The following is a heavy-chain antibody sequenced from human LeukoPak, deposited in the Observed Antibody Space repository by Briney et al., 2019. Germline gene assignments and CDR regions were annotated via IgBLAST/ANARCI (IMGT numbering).Heavy chain of an antibody. Sequence: GASVKVSCKASGYTFTSYDINWVRQATGQGLEWMGWMNPNSGNTGYAQKFQGRVTMTRNTSISTAYMELSSLRSEDTAVYYCAGEITIFGVANVNWFDPWGQGTLVTVSS. J-gene: IGHJ5*02. CDR1: GYTFTSYD. CDR3: AGEITIFGVANVNWFDP. D-gene: IGHD3-3*01. V-gene: IGHV1-8*01. CDR2: MNPNSGNT.